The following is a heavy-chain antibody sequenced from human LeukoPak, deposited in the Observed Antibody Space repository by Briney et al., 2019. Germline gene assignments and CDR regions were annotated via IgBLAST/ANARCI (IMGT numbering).Heavy chain of an antibody. J-gene: IGHJ1*01. CDR1: GGTFSSYA. Sequence: SVKVSCKASGGTFSSYAISWVRQAPGQGIAWMGRIIPIFGTANYAQKFPCRVTITTDESTRTAYMELSSLRSEDTAVYYCARKDSYDSSEVYLQHWGQGTLVTVSS. CDR3: ARKDSYDSSEVYLQH. CDR2: IIPIFGTA. V-gene: IGHV1-69*05. D-gene: IGHD3-22*01.